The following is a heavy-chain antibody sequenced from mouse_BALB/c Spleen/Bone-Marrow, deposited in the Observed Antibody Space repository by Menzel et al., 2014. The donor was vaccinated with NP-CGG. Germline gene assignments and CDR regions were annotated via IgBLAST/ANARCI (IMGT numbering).Heavy chain of an antibody. CDR1: GFNIKDTY. J-gene: IGHJ4*01. CDR3: AEITTASYYVMDY. V-gene: IGHV14-3*02. Sequence: EVQLQQSGAELVKPGASVKLSCTASGFNIKDTYIHWVKQRPEQGLEWIGRIDPANGNTKYDPKFQGKATITADTSSNTDYLQLSSLTSEDTAVYYCAEITTASYYVMDYWGQGTSVTVSS. CDR2: IDPANGNT. D-gene: IGHD1-2*01.